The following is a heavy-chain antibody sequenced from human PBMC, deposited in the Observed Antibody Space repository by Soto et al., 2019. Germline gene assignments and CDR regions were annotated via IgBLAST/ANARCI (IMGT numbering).Heavy chain of an antibody. CDR2: ISSSSSYI. CDR1: GFTFSSYS. Sequence: SLRLSCAASGFTFSSYSMNWVRQAPGKGLGWVSSISSSSSYIYYADSVKGRFTISRDNAKNSLYLQMNSLRAEDTAVYYCARDEDTAMVPYGMDVWGQGTTVTVSS. J-gene: IGHJ6*02. D-gene: IGHD5-18*01. CDR3: ARDEDTAMVPYGMDV. V-gene: IGHV3-21*01.